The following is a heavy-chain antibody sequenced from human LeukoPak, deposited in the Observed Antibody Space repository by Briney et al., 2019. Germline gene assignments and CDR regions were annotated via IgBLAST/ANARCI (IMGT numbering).Heavy chain of an antibody. CDR3: ARSRSIAAAGPDY. Sequence: GGSLRLSCAASGFTVSSNYMSWVRQAPGKGLEWGSVIYSGGSTYYADSVKGRFTISRDNSKNTLYLQMNSLRAEDTAVYYCARSRSIAAAGPDYWGQGTLVTVSS. D-gene: IGHD6-13*01. CDR2: IYSGGST. V-gene: IGHV3-53*01. J-gene: IGHJ4*02. CDR1: GFTVSSNY.